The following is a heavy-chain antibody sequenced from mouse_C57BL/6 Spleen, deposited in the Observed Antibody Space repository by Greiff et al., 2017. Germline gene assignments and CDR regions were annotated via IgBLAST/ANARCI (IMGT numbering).Heavy chain of an antibody. CDR1: GYTFTSYW. V-gene: IGHV1-64*01. Sequence: QVKLQQPGAELVKPGASVKLSCKASGYTFTSYWMHWVKQRPGQGLEWIGMIHPNSGSTKYNEKFKSKATLTVDKSSSTAYMQLSSLTSDDSAVYYCARRDYYGSSPFAYWGQGTLVTVSA. CDR2: IHPNSGST. D-gene: IGHD1-1*01. J-gene: IGHJ3*01. CDR3: ARRDYYGSSPFAY.